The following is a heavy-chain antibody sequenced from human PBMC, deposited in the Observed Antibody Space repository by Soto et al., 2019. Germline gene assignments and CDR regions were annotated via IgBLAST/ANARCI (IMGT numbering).Heavy chain of an antibody. J-gene: IGHJ4*02. Sequence: ASVKVSCKLSGYTLTELSMHLVRQAPGKGLEWRGGFDHEDGETIYAQTFPCRVTMTEDTSTDTAYMELSSLRSEDTAVYYCATGYYYDSSGYDPGYYSTQGTPVTVSS. CDR2: FDHEDGET. V-gene: IGHV1-24*01. CDR1: GYTLTELS. CDR3: ATGYYYDSSGYDPGYY. D-gene: IGHD3-22*01.